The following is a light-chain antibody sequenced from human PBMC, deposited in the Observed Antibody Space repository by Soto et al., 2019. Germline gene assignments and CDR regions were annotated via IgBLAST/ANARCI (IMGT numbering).Light chain of an antibody. CDR3: QQRSNWPPVT. V-gene: IGKV3-11*01. CDR1: QSISSN. Sequence: EIVFTQSPGTLSLSPGERATLSCRASQSISSNLAWYQQKPGQSPRLLIYDASNRATGIPARFSGSGSGTDFTLTISSLEPEDFAVYYCQQRSNWPPVTXGQGTRLEIK. J-gene: IGKJ5*01. CDR2: DAS.